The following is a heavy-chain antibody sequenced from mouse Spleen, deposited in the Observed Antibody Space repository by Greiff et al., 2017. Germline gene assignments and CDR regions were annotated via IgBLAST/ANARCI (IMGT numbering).Heavy chain of an antibody. Sequence: QVQLQQSGAELARPGASVKMSCKASGYTFTSYTMHWVKQRPGQGLEWIGYINPSSGYTNYNQKFKDKATLTADKSSSTAYMQLSSLTSEDSAVYYCARGIYYDYDYYAMDYWGQGTSVTVSS. V-gene: IGHV1-4*01. CDR3: ARGIYYDYDYYAMDY. CDR2: INPSSGYT. CDR1: GYTFTSYT. D-gene: IGHD2-4*01. J-gene: IGHJ4*01.